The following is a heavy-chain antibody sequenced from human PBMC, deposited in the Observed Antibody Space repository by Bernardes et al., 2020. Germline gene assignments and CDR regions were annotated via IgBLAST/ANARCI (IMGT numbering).Heavy chain of an antibody. Sequence: SETLSLTCTVSGGSTSSGDYYWTWIRQHPEKGLEWIGYISYSGSAYYNPSLKSLVTISEDTSKNQFSLKLSSVTAADTAVYYCARGNSPYYFDYWGQGTLVVVSS. CDR1: GGSTSSGDYY. D-gene: IGHD1-26*01. J-gene: IGHJ4*02. CDR2: ISYSGSA. V-gene: IGHV4-31*01. CDR3: ARGNSPYYFDY.